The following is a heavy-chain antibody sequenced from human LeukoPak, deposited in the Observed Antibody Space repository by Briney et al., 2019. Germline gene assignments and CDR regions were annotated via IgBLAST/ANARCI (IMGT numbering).Heavy chain of an antibody. V-gene: IGHV1-2*02. CDR2: IKPNSGGA. CDR3: GRDKTVDASMVGY. CDR1: GYTFTDYY. J-gene: IGHJ4*02. D-gene: IGHD5-18*01. Sequence: ASVKVSCKASGYTFTDYYVHWVRQAPGQGLEWMGWIKPNSGGANYARKFQGRVTVATDTSITTAYMELSRLTSDDTAVYYCGRDKTVDASMVGYWGQGTLVSVSS.